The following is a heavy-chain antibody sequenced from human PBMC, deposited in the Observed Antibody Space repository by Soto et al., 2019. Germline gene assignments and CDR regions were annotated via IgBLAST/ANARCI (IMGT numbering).Heavy chain of an antibody. J-gene: IGHJ4*02. V-gene: IGHV3-30-3*01. D-gene: IGHD3-3*01. CDR1: GFTFSSYA. CDR3: ARHRRDGNYEWGGYHY. Sequence: QVQLVESGGGVVQPGRSLRLSCAASGFTFSSYAMHWVRQAPGKGLEWVAVISYDGSNKYYADSVKGRFTISRDNSKNTLYLQMNSLRADDTAVYYCARHRRDGNYEWGGYHYWGEGTLVTVSS. CDR2: ISYDGSNK.